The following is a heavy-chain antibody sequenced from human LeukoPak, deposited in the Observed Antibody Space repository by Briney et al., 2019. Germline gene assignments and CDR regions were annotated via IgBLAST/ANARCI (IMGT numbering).Heavy chain of an antibody. CDR1: GFTVTTNY. V-gene: IGHV3-53*01. D-gene: IGHD4-23*01. J-gene: IGHJ4*02. Sequence: GGSLGLSCAVSGFTVTTNYMNWVRQAPGKGLEWVSVIYSGGSTNYADSVKGRFTISRDNSKNTLYLQMNSLRAEDTAVYYCARDDGIGGPFDYWGQGTLVTVSS. CDR2: IYSGGST. CDR3: ARDDGIGGPFDY.